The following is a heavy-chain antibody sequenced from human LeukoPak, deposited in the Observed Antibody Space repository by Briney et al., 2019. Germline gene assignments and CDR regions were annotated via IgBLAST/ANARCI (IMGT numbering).Heavy chain of an antibody. J-gene: IGHJ3*02. CDR3: ASTEDYGGNSEAFDI. CDR1: GFTFSSYM. V-gene: IGHV3-7*03. Sequence: GGSLRLSCAASGFTFSSYMMTWVRQAPGKGLEWVANIKPDGGEKFYVDSVKGRFTISRDNAKNSLYLQMNSLRAEDTALYYCASTEDYGGNSEAFDIWGQGTMVTVSS. D-gene: IGHD4-23*01. CDR2: IKPDGGEK.